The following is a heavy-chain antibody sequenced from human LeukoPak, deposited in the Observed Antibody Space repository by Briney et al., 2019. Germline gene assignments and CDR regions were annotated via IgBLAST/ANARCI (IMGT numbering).Heavy chain of an antibody. D-gene: IGHD3-22*01. Sequence: PGGSLRLSCAASGLTVSSNYMSWVRQAPGKGLEWVSVIYSGGSTYYADSVKGRFTISRDNSKNTLYLQMNSLRAEDTAVYYCARGTSYYYDSSGYYSDYWGQGTLVTVSS. J-gene: IGHJ4*02. CDR2: IYSGGST. CDR1: GLTVSSNY. V-gene: IGHV3-53*01. CDR3: ARGTSYYYDSSGYYSDY.